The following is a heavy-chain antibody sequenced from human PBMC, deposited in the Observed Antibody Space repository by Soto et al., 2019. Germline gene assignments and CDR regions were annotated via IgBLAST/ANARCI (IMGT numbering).Heavy chain of an antibody. J-gene: IGHJ4*02. D-gene: IGHD1-26*01. V-gene: IGHV3-64*01. CDR3: VSRVSGSYDY. CDR1: GFTFSSYD. Sequence: EVQLAESGGGMVQPGGSLRLSCVTSGFTFSSYDMHWVRQAPGKGLEYVSSISSNGGTTYYGNSVKGRFTISRDNSKTTLNLQMGSLRAEDMAVYYCVSRVSGSYDYWGQGTLVTVYS. CDR2: ISSNGGTT.